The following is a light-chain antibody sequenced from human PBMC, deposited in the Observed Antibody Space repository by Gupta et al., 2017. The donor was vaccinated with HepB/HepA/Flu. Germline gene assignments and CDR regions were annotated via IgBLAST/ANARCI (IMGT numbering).Light chain of an antibody. CDR2: SLS. V-gene: IGKV2-40*01. Sequence: EIALTQNPLPLPVIPGEPASIPCKSSESLSLPGGGDIYLDWYVQKPGQSPQLLIYSLSFRASGVPDRFSGSGSDTEFTLQISRVEADDAGYYFCMQHLEYPLTFGGGTRVEIK. CDR1: ESLSLPGGGDIY. J-gene: IGKJ4*01. CDR3: MQHLEYPLT.